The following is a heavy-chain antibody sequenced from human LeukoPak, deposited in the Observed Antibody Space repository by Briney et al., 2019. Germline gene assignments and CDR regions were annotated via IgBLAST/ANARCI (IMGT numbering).Heavy chain of an antibody. J-gene: IGHJ4*02. CDR3: ARSYSGYDYLDY. D-gene: IGHD5-12*01. V-gene: IGHV5-51*01. CDR1: GYSFTNFW. CDR2: IYPADSDT. Sequence: GESLKISCKGSGYSFTNFWIGWVRQMPGKGLEWLGIIYPADSDTRYSPSFQGQVTISVDRSITTAYLQWSSLKASDTAMYYCARSYSGYDYLDYWGQGTLVTVSS.